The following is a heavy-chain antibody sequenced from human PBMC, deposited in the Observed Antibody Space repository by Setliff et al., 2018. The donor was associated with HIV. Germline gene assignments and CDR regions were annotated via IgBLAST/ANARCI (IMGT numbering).Heavy chain of an antibody. CDR2: IVPILGIA. CDR3: ARQDHSSVNSGSLYAFDV. Sequence: GASVKVSCKASGGTFTNSAIGWVRQAPGQGLEWMGAIVPILGIANSAQKLQGRVTMTTDTSTSTAYMELRSLRSDGTAVYYCARQDHSSVNSGSLYAFDVWGQGTMVTVS. V-gene: IGHV1-69*10. D-gene: IGHD3-22*01. J-gene: IGHJ3*01. CDR1: GGTFTNSA.